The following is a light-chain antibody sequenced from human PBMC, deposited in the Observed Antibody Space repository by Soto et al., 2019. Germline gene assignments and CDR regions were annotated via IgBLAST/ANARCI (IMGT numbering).Light chain of an antibody. CDR3: QQYNEWPPFT. J-gene: IGKJ5*01. V-gene: IGKV3-15*01. CDR1: QSVRSN. CDR2: AAS. Sequence: EIVMTQSPATLSVSPGERATLSCRASQSVRSNLAWYQQKPGQAPRLVIYAASTRAPGIPDRFSGSVSGTEFTLTISSLQSEDFAVYYCQQYNEWPPFTFGQGTRLEIK.